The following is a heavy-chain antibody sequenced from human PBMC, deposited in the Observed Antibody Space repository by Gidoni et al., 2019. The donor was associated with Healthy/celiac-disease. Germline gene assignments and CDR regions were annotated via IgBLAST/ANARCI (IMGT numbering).Heavy chain of an antibody. D-gene: IGHD6-13*01. Sequence: QVQLVESGGGVVQPGSSLRLSCAASGFTFSIYASPWVRQAPVTGLEWVAVMSYDGSNKYYADSVKGRFTISRDNSKNTLYLQMNSLRAEDTAVYYCARDCGSSWSCYYYYYGMDVWGQGTTVTVSS. CDR3: ARDCGSSWSCYYYYYGMDV. V-gene: IGHV3-30-3*01. CDR2: MSYDGSNK. J-gene: IGHJ6*02. CDR1: GFTFSIYA.